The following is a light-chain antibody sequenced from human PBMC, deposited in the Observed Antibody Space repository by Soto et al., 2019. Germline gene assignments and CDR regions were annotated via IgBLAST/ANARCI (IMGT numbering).Light chain of an antibody. CDR2: LGS. CDR1: ARLLHKNGYNY. CDR3: MQPLENFRT. V-gene: IGKV2-28*01. Sequence: IVMTQSPLSLSVTPGEAASISCMSSARLLHKNGYNYVDWYMQKPGQSPQLLICLGSNRASGVPDRFSGSGSDTYFTLEISRVEADDVGVYYCMQPLENFRTFGQGTKVDIK. J-gene: IGKJ1*01.